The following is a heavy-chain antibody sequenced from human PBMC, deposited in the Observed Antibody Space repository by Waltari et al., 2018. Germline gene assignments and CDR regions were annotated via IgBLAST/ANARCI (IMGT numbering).Heavy chain of an antibody. V-gene: IGHV3-66*02. CDR1: GFTVSSNY. CDR2: IYSGGST. CDR3: ARVGPPSWPEYFQH. Sequence: EVQLVESGGGLVQPGGSLRLSCAASGFTVSSNYMSWVRPAPGKGLEWVSVIYSGGSTYYADSVKGRFTISRDNSKNTLYLQMNSLRAEDTAVYYCARVGPPSWPEYFQHWGQGTLVTVSS. J-gene: IGHJ1*01. D-gene: IGHD2-2*01.